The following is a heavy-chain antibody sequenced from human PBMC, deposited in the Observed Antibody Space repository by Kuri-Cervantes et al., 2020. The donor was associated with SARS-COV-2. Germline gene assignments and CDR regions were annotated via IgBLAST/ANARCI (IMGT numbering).Heavy chain of an antibody. J-gene: IGHJ3*02. V-gene: IGHV1-2*04. Sequence: ASVKVSCKASGYTFTDYYIHWVRQAPGQGLEWMGWINPNSGGTNSAQKFQVWVIMTRDTSISTAYMELSRLRSDDTAVYYCARSTLFRRLVVISQGGAFDIWGQGTMVTVSS. CDR2: INPNSGGT. D-gene: IGHD3-22*01. CDR1: GYTFTDYY. CDR3: ARSTLFRRLVVISQGGAFDI.